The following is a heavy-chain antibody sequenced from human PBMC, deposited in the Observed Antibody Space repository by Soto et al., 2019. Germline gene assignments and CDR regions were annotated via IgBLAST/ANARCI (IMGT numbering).Heavy chain of an antibody. D-gene: IGHD2-15*01. CDR1: GFTFDDYA. CDR2: ISWNSNII. V-gene: IGHV3-9*01. J-gene: IGHJ4*02. Sequence: EVQLVESGGGLVQPGRSLRLSCAASGFTFDDYAMHWVRRVPGKGLEWVSSISWNSNIIGYADSVKGRFTISRDNAKNSLYLQKNSLRLEDTALDYCAKGGPDGFCSGGRCYFDYWGQGTLVTVSS. CDR3: AKGGPDGFCSGGRCYFDY.